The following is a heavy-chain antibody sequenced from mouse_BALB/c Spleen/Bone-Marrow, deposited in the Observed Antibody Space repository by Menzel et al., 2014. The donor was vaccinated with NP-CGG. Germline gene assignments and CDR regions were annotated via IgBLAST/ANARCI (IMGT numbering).Heavy chain of an antibody. Sequence: QVQLKQSAAELVRPGSSVKISCKASGYVFSSHWMNWVKQRPGQGLEWIGRIFPGDGDTNYNGKFKGQATLTADKSSSTAYMQLSSLTSEDSAVYFCARGNYDYDDYTLDYWGQGTSVTVSS. CDR3: ARGNYDYDDYTLDY. V-gene: IGHV1-80*01. D-gene: IGHD2-4*01. CDR1: GYVFSSHW. J-gene: IGHJ4*01. CDR2: IFPGDGDT.